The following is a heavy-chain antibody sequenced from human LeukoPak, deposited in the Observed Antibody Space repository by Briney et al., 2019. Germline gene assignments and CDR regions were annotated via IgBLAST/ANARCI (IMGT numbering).Heavy chain of an antibody. CDR1: GYSFTSYW. CDR2: IYPGDSDT. Sequence: GESLKISCKGSGYSFTSYWIGWVRQMPGKGLEWMGIIYPGDSDTRYSPSFQGQVTISAGKSISTAYLQWSSLKASDTAMYYCARHGLSDDYVWGSYRSQPDYWGQGTLVTVSS. D-gene: IGHD3-16*02. CDR3: ARHGLSDDYVWGSYRSQPDY. V-gene: IGHV5-51*01. J-gene: IGHJ4*02.